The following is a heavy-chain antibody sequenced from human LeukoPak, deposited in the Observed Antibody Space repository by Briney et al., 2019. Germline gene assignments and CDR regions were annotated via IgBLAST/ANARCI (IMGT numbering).Heavy chain of an antibody. CDR3: ARMGSSGWYYFDY. V-gene: IGHV4-4*07. D-gene: IGHD6-19*01. CDR1: GGAISSYY. CDR2: IYSSGST. Sequence: PSETLSLTCTVSGGAISSYYWSWIRQPAGKGLEWIGRIYSSGSTNYNTSLKSRVTMSVDTSKNQFSLKLSSVTAADTAVYYCARMGSSGWYYFDYWGQGTLVTVSS. J-gene: IGHJ4*02.